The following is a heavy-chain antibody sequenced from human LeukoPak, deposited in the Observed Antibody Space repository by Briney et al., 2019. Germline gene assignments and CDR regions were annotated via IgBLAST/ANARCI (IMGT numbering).Heavy chain of an antibody. J-gene: IGHJ4*02. D-gene: IGHD4-23*01. CDR1: GGSFSGHY. CDR2: INHSGST. V-gene: IGHV4-34*01. CDR3: AREPLYGGRDDY. Sequence: PSEILSLTCAVYGGSFSGHYWTWIRQPPGKGLEWIGEINHSGSTNYNPSLKSRVTISVDTSKNQFSLKVSSVTAADTAVYYCAREPLYGGRDDYWGQGTLVTVSS.